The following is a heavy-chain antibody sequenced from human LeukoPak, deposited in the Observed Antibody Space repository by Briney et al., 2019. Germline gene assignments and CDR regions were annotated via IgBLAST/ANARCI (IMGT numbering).Heavy chain of an antibody. D-gene: IGHD2-8*01. Sequence: GASVKVSCKASGYTFTGYYMHWVRQAPGQGLEWMGWINPNSGGTNYAQKFQGRVTMTRDTSISTAYMELSRLKSDDTAVYYCARVSCTNGVCYRDAFDIWGQGTMVTVSS. CDR3: ARVSCTNGVCYRDAFDI. CDR1: GYTFTGYY. CDR2: INPNSGGT. J-gene: IGHJ3*02. V-gene: IGHV1-2*02.